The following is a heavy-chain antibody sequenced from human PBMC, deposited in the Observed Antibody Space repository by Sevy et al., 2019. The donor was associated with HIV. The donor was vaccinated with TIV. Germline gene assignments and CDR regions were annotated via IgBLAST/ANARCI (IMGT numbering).Heavy chain of an antibody. CDR3: AKDQSGWGNFDY. Sequence: GGSLRLSCAASGLTFNTYDWNWVRQAPGKGLEWVSRIIPNSGRTDYADFVKGRFTISTDNSRNTLYLQMNSLTADDTALYYCAKDQSGWGNFDYWGQGTLVTVSS. V-gene: IGHV3-23*01. CDR1: GLTFNTYD. D-gene: IGHD6-19*01. J-gene: IGHJ4*02. CDR2: IIPNSGRT.